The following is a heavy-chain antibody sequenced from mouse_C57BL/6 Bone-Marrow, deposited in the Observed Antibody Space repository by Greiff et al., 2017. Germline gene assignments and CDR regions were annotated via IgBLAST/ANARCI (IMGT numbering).Heavy chain of an antibody. V-gene: IGHV14-4*01. J-gene: IGHJ3*01. CDR2: IDPENGDT. CDR3: TTIYYGNYWFAY. CDR1: GFNIKDDY. D-gene: IGHD2-1*01. Sequence: VHVKQSGAELVRPGASVKLSCTASGFNIKDDYMHWVKQRPEQGLEWIGWIDPENGDTEYASKFQGKATITADTSSNTAYLQLSSLTSEDTAVYYCTTIYYGNYWFAYWGQGTLVTVSA.